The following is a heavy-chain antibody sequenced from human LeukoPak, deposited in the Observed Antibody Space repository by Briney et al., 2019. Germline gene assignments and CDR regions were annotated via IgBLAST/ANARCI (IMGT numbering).Heavy chain of an antibody. J-gene: IGHJ4*02. D-gene: IGHD1-26*01. V-gene: IGHV4-4*02. CDR2: IYHSGSA. CDR1: GGSISSSNW. Sequence: KPSETLSLTCAVSGGSISSSNWWSWVRQPPGKGLEWIGEIYHSGSANQNPSLKSRVSMSLDKSKNQFSLRLTSVTAADTAVYYCARIPSGSYGIFDYWGQGTLVTVSS. CDR3: ARIPSGSYGIFDY.